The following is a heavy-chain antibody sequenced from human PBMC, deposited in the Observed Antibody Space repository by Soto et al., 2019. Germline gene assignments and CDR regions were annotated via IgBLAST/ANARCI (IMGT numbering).Heavy chain of an antibody. Sequence: SETLSLTCTVPGGSISSDYWSWIRQPPGKGLEWIGYIYYSGSTNYNRSLESRVTISVDTSKNQFSLKLSSVTAADTAVYYCAKGPYYDFWSGYYHSHYFDYWGQGTLVTVSS. CDR1: GGSISSDY. V-gene: IGHV4-59*01. J-gene: IGHJ4*02. CDR2: IYYSGST. CDR3: AKGPYYDFWSGYYHSHYFDY. D-gene: IGHD3-3*01.